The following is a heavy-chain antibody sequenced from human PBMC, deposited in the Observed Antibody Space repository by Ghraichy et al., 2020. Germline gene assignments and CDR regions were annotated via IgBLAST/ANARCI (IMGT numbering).Heavy chain of an antibody. CDR3: CGYDDAFDI. V-gene: IGHV3-30*03. D-gene: IGHD5-12*01. CDR2: ISYDGSNK. J-gene: IGHJ3*02. Sequence: ASCKGLEWVAVISYDGSNKYYADSVKGRFTISRDNSKNTLYLQMNSLRAEDTAVYYCCGYDDAFDIWGQWTMVT.